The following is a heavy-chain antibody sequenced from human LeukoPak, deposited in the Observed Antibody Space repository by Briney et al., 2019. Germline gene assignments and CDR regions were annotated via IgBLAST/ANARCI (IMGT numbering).Heavy chain of an antibody. Sequence: SETLSLTCTVSGGSISSSSYYWGWIRQPPGQGLEWIGSIYYSGSTYYNPSLKSRVTISVDTSKNQFSLKLSSVTAADTAVYYCARQGQQLVQGDYYYYYMDVWGKGTTVTVSS. V-gene: IGHV4-39*01. CDR2: IYYSGST. D-gene: IGHD6-13*01. CDR3: ARQGQQLVQGDYYYYYMDV. J-gene: IGHJ6*03. CDR1: GGSISSSSYY.